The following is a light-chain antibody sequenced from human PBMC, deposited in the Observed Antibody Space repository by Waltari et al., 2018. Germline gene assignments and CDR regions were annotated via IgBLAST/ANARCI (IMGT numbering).Light chain of an antibody. CDR3: MQALQTPLT. J-gene: IGKJ4*01. Sequence: DIVMTQSPLSLPVTPGEPASISCRSSPSLLHSNGYNYLDWYLQKPRQSPQLLIYLGSNRASGVPDRFSGSGSGTEFTLRISRVEAEDVGVYYCMQALQTPLTFGGGTKVEIK. CDR2: LGS. CDR1: PSLLHSNGYNY. V-gene: IGKV2-28*01.